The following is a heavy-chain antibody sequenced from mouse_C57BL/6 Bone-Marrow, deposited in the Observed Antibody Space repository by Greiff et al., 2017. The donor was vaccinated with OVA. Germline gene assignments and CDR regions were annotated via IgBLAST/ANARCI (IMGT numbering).Heavy chain of an antibody. CDR3: ARDYGSSLWFAY. D-gene: IGHD1-1*01. CDR2: IYPRSGNT. V-gene: IGHV1-81*01. CDR1: GYTFTSYG. Sequence: QVQLKESGAELARPGASVKLSCKASGYTFTSYGISWVKQRTGQGLEWIGEIYPRSGNTYYNEKFKGKATLTADKSSSTAYMELRSLTSEDSAVYFFARDYGSSLWFAYWGQGTLVTVSA. J-gene: IGHJ3*01.